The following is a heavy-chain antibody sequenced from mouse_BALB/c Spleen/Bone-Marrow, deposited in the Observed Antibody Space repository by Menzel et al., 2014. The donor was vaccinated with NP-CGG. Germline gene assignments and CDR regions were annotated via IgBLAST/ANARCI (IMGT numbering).Heavy chain of an antibody. CDR2: INPSTGYT. V-gene: IGHV1-7*01. Sequence: QVQLQQPGAELAKPGASVKMSCKASGYTFTSYWMHWVKQRPGQGLEWIGYINPSTGYTDYNQKFNDKATLTADKSSSTAYMQLSSLTSKDSAVYYCARGNPPYAMDYWGQGTSVTVSS. D-gene: IGHD2-1*01. CDR1: GYTFTSYW. CDR3: ARGNPPYAMDY. J-gene: IGHJ4*01.